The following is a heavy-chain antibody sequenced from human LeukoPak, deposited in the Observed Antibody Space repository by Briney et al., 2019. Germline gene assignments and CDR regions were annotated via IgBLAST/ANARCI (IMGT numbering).Heavy chain of an antibody. CDR1: GGSISSYY. V-gene: IGHV4-59*01. CDR3: AGEYGDSRGDYYYGMDV. D-gene: IGHD4-17*01. Sequence: PSETLSLTCTVSGGSISSYYWSWIRQPPGKGLEWIGYIYYSGSTNYNPSLKSRVTISVDTSKNQFSLKLSSVTAADTAVYYCAGEYGDSRGDYYYGMDVWGQGTTVTVSS. J-gene: IGHJ6*02. CDR2: IYYSGST.